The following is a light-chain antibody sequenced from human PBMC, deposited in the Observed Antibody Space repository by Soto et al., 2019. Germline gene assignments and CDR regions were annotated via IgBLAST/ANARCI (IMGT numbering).Light chain of an antibody. CDR1: QSVSSNY. J-gene: IGKJ4*01. CDR2: AAS. V-gene: IGKV3-20*01. Sequence: EIVLTQSPGTLSLSPGERATLSCRASQSVSSNYLAWYQRKPGQTPRLLIYAASSRATGVPDRFSGSGSGTGFTLTISRMEPGDFAVYYCQQLTSAGGTNVEIK. CDR3: QQLT.